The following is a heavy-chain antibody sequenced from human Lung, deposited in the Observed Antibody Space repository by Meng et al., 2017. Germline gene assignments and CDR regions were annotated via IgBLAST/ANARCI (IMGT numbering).Heavy chain of an antibody. Sequence: LQLWGAGLFKPSGTLSLSGVVSGGPFSGYTWSWIRHPPGKGLGWIGEINHSGSTNNNPSLESRATISVDTSQNNLSLKLSSVTAADSAVYYCARGPTTMAHDFDYWGQGTLVTVSS. V-gene: IGHV4-34*04. CDR1: GGPFSGYT. J-gene: IGHJ4*02. D-gene: IGHD4-11*01. CDR3: ARGPTTMAHDFDY. CDR2: INHSGST.